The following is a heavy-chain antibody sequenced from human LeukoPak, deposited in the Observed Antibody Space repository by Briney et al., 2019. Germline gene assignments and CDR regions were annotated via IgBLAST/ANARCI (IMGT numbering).Heavy chain of an antibody. CDR3: ARTHDYGGNSGWFDP. J-gene: IGHJ5*02. D-gene: IGHD4-23*01. Sequence: KTSETLSLTCAVSGGSISSGGYSWSWIRQPPGKGLEWIGYIYHSGSTYYNPSLKSRVTISVDRSKNQFSLKLSSVTAADTAVYYCARTHDYGGNSGWFDPWGQGTLVTVSS. CDR1: GGSISSGGYS. V-gene: IGHV4-30-2*01. CDR2: IYHSGST.